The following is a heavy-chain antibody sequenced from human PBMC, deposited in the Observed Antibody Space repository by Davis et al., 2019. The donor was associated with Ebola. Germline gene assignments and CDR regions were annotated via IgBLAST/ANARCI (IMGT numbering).Heavy chain of an antibody. D-gene: IGHD5-12*01. CDR2: TYYTSKWFN. J-gene: IGHJ6*04. CDR1: GDSVSGSSGA. CDR3: ARGWLRSGLDV. V-gene: IGHV6-1*01. Sequence: HSQTLSLTCAISGDSVSGSSGAWNWIRQSPSRGLEWLGRTYYTSKWFNDYAVSVKSRITINPDTSKNQFSLQLNSVTPEDTALYYCARGWLRSGLDVWGKGAAVIVSS.